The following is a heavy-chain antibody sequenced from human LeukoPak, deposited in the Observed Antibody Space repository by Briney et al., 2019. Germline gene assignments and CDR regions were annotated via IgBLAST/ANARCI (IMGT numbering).Heavy chain of an antibody. CDR1: GYSFNNYW. V-gene: IGHV5-51*01. Sequence: GESLKISCKGSGYSFNNYWIAWVRQMPGKGLEWMGIIYPGDSDTRYSPSFQGQVTISADKSISTAYLQWSSLKASDTAMYYCARHRAIAAAGTDLVYWGQGTLVTVSS. J-gene: IGHJ4*02. CDR2: IYPGDSDT. CDR3: ARHRAIAAAGTDLVY. D-gene: IGHD6-13*01.